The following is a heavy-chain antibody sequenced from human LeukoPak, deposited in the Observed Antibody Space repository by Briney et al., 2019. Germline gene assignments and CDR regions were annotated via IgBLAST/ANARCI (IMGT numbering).Heavy chain of an antibody. CDR3: ARDGLTDSSGYTVIDN. CDR2: IGGSDGNT. D-gene: IGHD3-22*01. CDR1: GFSFSSYA. Sequence: QPGGSLRLSCAASGFSFSSYAMNWVRQAPGKGLEWVSAIGGSDGNTYYADSVKGRFTISRDNSNNTLYLQMNSLRAEDTAVYYCARDGLTDSSGYTVIDNWGQGTLVIVSS. V-gene: IGHV3-23*01. J-gene: IGHJ4*02.